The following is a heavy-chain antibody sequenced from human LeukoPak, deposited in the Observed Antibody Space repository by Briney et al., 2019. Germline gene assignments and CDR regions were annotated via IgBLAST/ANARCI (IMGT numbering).Heavy chain of an antibody. D-gene: IGHD6-13*01. CDR1: GYTFTGYY. V-gene: IGHV1-2*02. Sequence: ASVKVSCKASGYTFTGYYMHWVRHAPGQGLEWMGWINPNSGGTNYAQKVQGRVTMTRDTSISTAYMELSRLRSDDTAVYYCARVSWYGSILGYFDYWGQGTLVTVSS. CDR2: INPNSGGT. CDR3: ARVSWYGSILGYFDY. J-gene: IGHJ4*02.